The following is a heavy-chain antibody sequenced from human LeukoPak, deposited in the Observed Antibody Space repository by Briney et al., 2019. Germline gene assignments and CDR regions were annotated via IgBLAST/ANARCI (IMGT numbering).Heavy chain of an antibody. V-gene: IGHV3-23*01. CDR1: GFTFSSYA. J-gene: IGHJ4*02. CDR2: ISGSGGST. Sequence: PGGSLRLSCAASGFTFSSYAMSWVRQAPGKGLEWASAISGSGGSTYYADSVKGRFTISRDNSKNTLYLQMNSLRAEDTAVYYCAKLGPDYYDSSGYCDYWGQGTLVTVSS. CDR3: AKLGPDYYDSSGYCDY. D-gene: IGHD3-22*01.